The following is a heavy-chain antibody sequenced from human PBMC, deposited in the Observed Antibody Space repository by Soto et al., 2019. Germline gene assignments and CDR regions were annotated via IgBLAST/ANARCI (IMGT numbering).Heavy chain of an antibody. CDR1: GGSISNHY. Sequence: SATLSLSSIYSGGSISNHYWIWIRQPPRHVLEWIGYIYYTGSTNYNPSLKSRVTMSVDTSKNQFSLNLTSLTAADTAIYYCARANWYSEYWGQGTLVTSPQ. J-gene: IGHJ4*02. CDR2: IYYTGST. CDR3: ARANWYSEY. V-gene: IGHV4-59*11. D-gene: IGHD7-27*01.